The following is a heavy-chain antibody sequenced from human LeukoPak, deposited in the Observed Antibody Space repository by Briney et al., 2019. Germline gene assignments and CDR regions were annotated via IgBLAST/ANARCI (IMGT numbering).Heavy chain of an antibody. Sequence: SETPSLTCAVSGYSITSTYWWGWIRQTPGRGLEWIGSLHHSGSTSYSPSLKSRVTISVDTSKNQFSLRLSSVTAADTAVYYCARVGGDDSTGHYSVDYWGQGTLVTVSS. CDR2: LHHSGST. V-gene: IGHV4-38-2*01. CDR3: ARVGGDDSTGHYSVDY. CDR1: GYSITSTYW. J-gene: IGHJ4*02. D-gene: IGHD3-22*01.